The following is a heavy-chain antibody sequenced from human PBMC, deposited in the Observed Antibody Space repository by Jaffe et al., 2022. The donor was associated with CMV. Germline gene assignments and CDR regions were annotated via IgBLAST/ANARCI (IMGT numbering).Heavy chain of an antibody. CDR2: ISSSSSTI. CDR3: ARDSYDSSGYYYPNWFDP. Sequence: EVQLVESGGGLVQPGGSLRLSCAASGFTFSSYSMNWVRQAPGKGLEWVSYISSSSSTIYYADSVKGRFTISRDNAKNSLYLQMNSLRDEDTAVYYCARDSYDSSGYYYPNWFDPWGQGTLVTVSS. J-gene: IGHJ5*02. V-gene: IGHV3-48*02. CDR1: GFTFSSYS. D-gene: IGHD3-22*01.